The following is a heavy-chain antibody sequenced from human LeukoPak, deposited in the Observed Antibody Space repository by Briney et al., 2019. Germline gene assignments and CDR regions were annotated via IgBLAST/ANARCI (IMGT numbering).Heavy chain of an antibody. J-gene: IGHJ4*02. D-gene: IGHD2-2*01. CDR1: GYSFSTYW. Sequence: GESLKISCKGSGYSFSTYWMSWVRQAPGKGLEWVANIKQDGSEKYYVDSVKGRFTISRDNAKNSLYLQMNSLRAEDTAVYYCARGRFCSSTNCYFDYWGQGTLVTVSS. CDR2: IKQDGSEK. V-gene: IGHV3-7*04. CDR3: ARGRFCSSTNCYFDY.